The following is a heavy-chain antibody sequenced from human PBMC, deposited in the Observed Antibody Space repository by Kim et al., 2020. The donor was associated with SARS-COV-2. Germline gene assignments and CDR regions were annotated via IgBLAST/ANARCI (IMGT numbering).Heavy chain of an antibody. CDR2: IVVGSGNT. CDR3: AAVSSEQYYYYMDV. CDR1: GFTFTSSA. Sequence: SVKVSRKASGFTFTSSAMQWVRQARGQRLEWIGWIVVGSGNTNYAQKFQERVTITRDMSTSTAYMELSSLRSEDTAVYYCAAVSSEQYYYYMDVWGKGTTVTVSS. V-gene: IGHV1-58*02. J-gene: IGHJ6*03.